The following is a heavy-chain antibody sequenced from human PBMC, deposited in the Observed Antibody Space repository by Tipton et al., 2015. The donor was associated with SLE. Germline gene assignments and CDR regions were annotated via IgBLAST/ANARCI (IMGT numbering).Heavy chain of an antibody. CDR1: GDSIISSSYY. V-gene: IGHV4-39*07. Sequence: TLSLTCSVSGDSIISSSYYWGWIRQPPGKGLEWIGSMYYSGSTNYNPPLKSRVTISVDTSKNQFSLKLTSLTAADTAVYYCARGLYGDEPGYWGQGTLVPVSS. CDR3: ARGLYGDEPGY. CDR2: MYYSGST. D-gene: IGHD4-17*01. J-gene: IGHJ4*02.